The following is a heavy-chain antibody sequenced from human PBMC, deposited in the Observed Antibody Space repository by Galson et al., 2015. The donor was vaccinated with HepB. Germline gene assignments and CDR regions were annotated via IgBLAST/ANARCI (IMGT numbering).Heavy chain of an antibody. D-gene: IGHD3-10*01. CDR1: GYDFPSYW. J-gene: IGHJ4*02. V-gene: IGHV5-10-1*01. Sequence: QSGAEVKKPGESLRISCKASGYDFPSYWIDWVRQMPGKGLEWMGRIDPIDSPTNYSPSFQGHVTISVDKSISTAYLQWSSLKASDTAIYYYARVGTDEPGHIGEDYWGQGTQITVSS. CDR3: ARVGTDEPGHIGEDY. CDR2: IDPIDSPT.